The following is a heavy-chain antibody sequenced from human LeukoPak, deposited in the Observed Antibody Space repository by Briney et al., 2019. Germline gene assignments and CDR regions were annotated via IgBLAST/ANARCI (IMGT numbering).Heavy chain of an antibody. J-gene: IGHJ4*02. CDR1: GFTFSSYW. V-gene: IGHV3-74*01. CDR3: ARDGIAAPHDY. CDR2: INSDGSST. Sequence: GGSLRLSCAASGFTFSSYWMHWVRQTPGKGLVWVSRINSDGSSTSYADSVKGRFTISRDNAKNTLYLQMNSLRAEDTAVYYCARDGIAAPHDYWGQGTLVTVSS. D-gene: IGHD6-25*01.